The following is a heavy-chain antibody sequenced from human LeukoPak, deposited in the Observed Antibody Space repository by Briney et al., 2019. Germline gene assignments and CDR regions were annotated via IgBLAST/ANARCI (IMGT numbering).Heavy chain of an antibody. CDR2: INHSGST. V-gene: IGHV4-34*01. Sequence: SETLSLTCAVYGGSFSGYYWSWIRRPPGKGLEWIGEINHSGSTNYNPSLKSRVTISVDTSKNQFSLKLSSVTAADTAVYYCARVMTWWRYDYVWGSYRDSLDFDYWGQGTLVTVSS. D-gene: IGHD3-16*02. J-gene: IGHJ4*02. CDR3: ARVMTWWRYDYVWGSYRDSLDFDY. CDR1: GGSFSGYY.